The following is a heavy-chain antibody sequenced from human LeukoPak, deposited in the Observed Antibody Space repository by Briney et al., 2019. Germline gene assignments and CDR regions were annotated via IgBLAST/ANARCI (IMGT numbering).Heavy chain of an antibody. V-gene: IGHV3-23*01. J-gene: IGHJ6*02. CDR1: EFTFSNYA. CDR3: ASQYYYAMDV. Sequence: PGGSLRLSCEASEFTFSNYAMSWVRQSPGKGLEWVATISGGGGTTHYADSVKGRFTISRDNAKNSLYLQMNSLRAEDTAVYYCASQYYYAMDVWGQGTTVTVSS. CDR2: ISGGGGTT.